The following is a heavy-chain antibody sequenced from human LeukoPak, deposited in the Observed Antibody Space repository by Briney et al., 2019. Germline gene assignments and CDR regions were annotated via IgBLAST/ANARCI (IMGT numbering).Heavy chain of an antibody. V-gene: IGHV4-34*01. J-gene: IGHJ6*03. CDR2: INHSGST. Sequence: SETLSLTCAVYGGSFSGYYWSWIRQPPRKGLEWIGEINHSGSTNYNPSLKSRVTISVDTSKNQFSLKLSSVTAADTAVYYCARLYGSGSYYYYYYMDVWGKGTTVTVSS. D-gene: IGHD3-10*01. CDR1: GGSFSGYY. CDR3: ARLYGSGSYYYYYYMDV.